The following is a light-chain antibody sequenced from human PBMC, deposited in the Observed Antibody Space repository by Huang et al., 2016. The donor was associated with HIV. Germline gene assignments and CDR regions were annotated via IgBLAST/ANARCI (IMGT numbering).Light chain of an antibody. Sequence: DIQMTQSPSSLSESVDDRVTITCRASQTISSYLNWYLQKPGRAPKLLIYAASSLQSGVPSRFSGSGSGTDFTLTINGLQPEDFATYYCQQSYSMPLTFGQGTRLEI. J-gene: IGKJ5*01. V-gene: IGKV1-39*01. CDR2: AAS. CDR1: QTISSY. CDR3: QQSYSMPLT.